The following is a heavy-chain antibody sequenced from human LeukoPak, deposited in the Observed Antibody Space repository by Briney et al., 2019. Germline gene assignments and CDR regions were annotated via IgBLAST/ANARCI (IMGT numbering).Heavy chain of an antibody. D-gene: IGHD3-3*01. CDR2: IIPIFGTA. CDR3: ARTGTIFGVVVDYYGMDV. Sequence: ASVKVSCKASGGTFSSYAISWVRQAPGQGLEWMGGIIPIFGTANYAQKFQGRVTITADESTSTAYMELSSLRSEDTAVYYCARTGTIFGVVVDYYGMDVWGQRTTVTVSS. CDR1: GGTFSSYA. V-gene: IGHV1-69*13. J-gene: IGHJ6*02.